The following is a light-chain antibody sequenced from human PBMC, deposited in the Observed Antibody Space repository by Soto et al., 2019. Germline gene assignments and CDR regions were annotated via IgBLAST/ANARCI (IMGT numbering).Light chain of an antibody. CDR3: SSYTSNTTPFV. V-gene: IGLV2-14*01. CDR2: EVS. Sequence: QSALTQPASMSGSPGQSITISCTGTSSDVGNYIYVSWYQQHPGKAPKLMIYEVSNRPSGASYRFSGSKSGNTASLTISGLQAEDEADYYCSSYTSNTTPFVFGTGTKVTVL. CDR1: SSDVGNYIY. J-gene: IGLJ1*01.